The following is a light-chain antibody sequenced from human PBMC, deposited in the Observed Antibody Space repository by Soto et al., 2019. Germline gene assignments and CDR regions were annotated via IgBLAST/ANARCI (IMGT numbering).Light chain of an antibody. CDR1: QSVGSRS. J-gene: IGKJ1*01. CDR2: GTS. CDR3: QQYGRSPT. Sequence: EIVFRQSPGTLSLSPGERAALCCRASQSVGSRSLAWYQQKPGQAPRVLLYGTSERATGIPDRFSGSGSGTEFTLTISRLEPEDFAVYFCQQYGRSPTFGQGTKVDIK. V-gene: IGKV3-20*01.